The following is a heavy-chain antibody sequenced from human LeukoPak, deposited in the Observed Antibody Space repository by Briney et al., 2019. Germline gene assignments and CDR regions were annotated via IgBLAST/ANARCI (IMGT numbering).Heavy chain of an antibody. CDR2: LYSDGNT. D-gene: IGHD3-10*01. V-gene: IGHV3-53*01. J-gene: IGHJ6*03. CDR1: GFTVITND. Sequence: PGGSLRLSCAASGFTVITNDMTWVRQAPGKGLEWVSVLYSDGNTKYADSVQGRFTISRDNSKNTLYLEMNSLSPDDTAVYYCARGPRRFRITMVRGVMPYYMDVWGKGTTVTVSS. CDR3: ARGPRRFRITMVRGVMPYYMDV.